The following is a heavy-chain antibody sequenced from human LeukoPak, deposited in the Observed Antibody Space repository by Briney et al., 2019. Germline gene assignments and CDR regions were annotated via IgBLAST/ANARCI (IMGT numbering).Heavy chain of an antibody. CDR1: GYTFTGYY. D-gene: IGHD6-13*01. J-gene: IGHJ5*02. V-gene: IGHV1-2*06. CDR3: AKVPPSITAAGNWLGP. Sequence: ASVKVSCKASGYTFTGYYIHWVRHAPGQGLEWMGRINPNTGGTDYAQKFQGRLTMPRDTSITTAYMELSSLTSADTAIYYCAKVPPSITAAGNWLGPWGQGALVTVSS. CDR2: INPNTGGT.